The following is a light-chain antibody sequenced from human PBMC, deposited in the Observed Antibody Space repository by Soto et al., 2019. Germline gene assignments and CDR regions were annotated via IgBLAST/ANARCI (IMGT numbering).Light chain of an antibody. Sequence: QSALTQPPSASGSPGQSVTISCTGTSSDVGAYNSVSWYQQHPGKAPKLMIYGVNERPSGVPDRFSGSKSGNTASLTVSGLQAEDEADYYCNSYAGTNYVVFGGGTKLTVL. CDR1: SSDVGAYNS. J-gene: IGLJ2*01. V-gene: IGLV2-8*01. CDR3: NSYAGTNYVV. CDR2: GVN.